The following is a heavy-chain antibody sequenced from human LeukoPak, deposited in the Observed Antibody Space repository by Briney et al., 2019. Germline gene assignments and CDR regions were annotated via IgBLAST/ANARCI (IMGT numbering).Heavy chain of an antibody. D-gene: IGHD3-9*01. CDR1: GYTFTGYY. CDR2: ISAYNGNT. V-gene: IGHV1-18*04. Sequence: GASVKVSCKASGYTFTGYYMHWVRQAPGQGLEWMGWISAYNGNTNYAQKLQGRVTMTTDTSTSTAYMELRSLRSDDTAVYYCARVPYYDILTGYYIGYYYYYMDVWGKGTTVTISS. CDR3: ARVPYYDILTGYYIGYYYYYMDV. J-gene: IGHJ6*03.